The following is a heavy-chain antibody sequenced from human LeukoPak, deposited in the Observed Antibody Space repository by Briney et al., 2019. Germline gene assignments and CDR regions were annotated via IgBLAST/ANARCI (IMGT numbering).Heavy chain of an antibody. V-gene: IGHV4-39*07. CDR1: GGSISSSSYY. Sequence: PSETLSLTCTVSGGSISSSSYYWGWIRQPPGKGLEWIGSIYYSGSTYYNPSLKSRVTISVDTSKNQFSLKLNSVTAADTAVYFCARVGAGTVYYGSGRNYYYYYMDVWGKGTTVTISS. CDR3: ARVGAGTVYYGSGRNYYYYYMDV. CDR2: IYYSGST. J-gene: IGHJ6*03. D-gene: IGHD3-10*01.